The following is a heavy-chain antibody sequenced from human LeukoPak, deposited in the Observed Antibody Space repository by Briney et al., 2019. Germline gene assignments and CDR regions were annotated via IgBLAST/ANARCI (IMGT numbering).Heavy chain of an antibody. J-gene: IGHJ2*01. CDR1: GFTFSNYW. CDR2: INLDGSEK. Sequence: GRSLRLSCVASGFTFSNYWMNWVRQAPGKGLEWVANINLDGSEKYYVDSVKGRFTISRDNAKHSLYLQMNSLRAEDTAVYYCVRRRGTWYFDLWGRGTLVTVSS. D-gene: IGHD3-16*01. V-gene: IGHV3-7*01. CDR3: VRRRGTWYFDL.